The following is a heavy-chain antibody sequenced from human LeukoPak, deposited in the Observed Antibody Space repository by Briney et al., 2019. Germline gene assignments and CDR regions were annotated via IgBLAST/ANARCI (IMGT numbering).Heavy chain of an antibody. CDR1: GFTLSSHS. Sequence: GGSLRLSCAASGFTLSSHSMNWVRQAPGKGLEWVSSISSSSSYIYYADSVKGRFTISRDNAKNSLYLQMNSLRAEDTAVYHCARGYSNYGYTFDMWGQGTMVTVSS. CDR2: ISSSSSYI. J-gene: IGHJ3*02. V-gene: IGHV3-21*01. D-gene: IGHD4-11*01. CDR3: ARGYSNYGYTFDM.